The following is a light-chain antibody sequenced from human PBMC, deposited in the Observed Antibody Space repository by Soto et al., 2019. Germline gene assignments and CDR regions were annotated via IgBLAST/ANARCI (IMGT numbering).Light chain of an antibody. Sequence: ENVLTQSPGTLSLSPGERATLSCRASQSISSSYLAWYQQKPGQAPRLLIYGASNRATAIPDRFSGSGSGTDFTLTISRLEPEDFAVYYCQQSDDSPGTFGQGTKVDIK. CDR2: GAS. CDR1: QSISSSY. CDR3: QQSDDSPGT. J-gene: IGKJ1*01. V-gene: IGKV3-20*01.